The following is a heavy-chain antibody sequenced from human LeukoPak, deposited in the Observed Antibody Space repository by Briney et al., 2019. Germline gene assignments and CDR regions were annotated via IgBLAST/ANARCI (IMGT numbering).Heavy chain of an antibody. D-gene: IGHD2-15*01. V-gene: IGHV4-34*01. J-gene: IGHJ6*02. Sequence: SETLSLTCAVYGGSFSGYYWSWIRQPPGKGLEWIGEINHSGSTNYNPSLKCRVTISVDTSKNQFSLKLSSVTAADTAVYYCARGLGTVVVIAATPNGMDVWGQGTTVTVSS. CDR3: ARGLGTVVVIAATPNGMDV. CDR1: GGSFSGYY. CDR2: INHSGST.